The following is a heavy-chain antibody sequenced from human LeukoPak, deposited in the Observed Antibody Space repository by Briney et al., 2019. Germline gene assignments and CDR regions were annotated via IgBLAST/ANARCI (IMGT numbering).Heavy chain of an antibody. CDR2: IYYSGST. J-gene: IGHJ4*02. CDR1: GGSISSGGYY. V-gene: IGHV4-31*03. Sequence: PSETLSLTCTVSGGSISSGGYYWSWIRQHPGKGLEWIGYIYYSGSTYYNPSLKSRVTISVDTSKNQFSLKLSSVTAADTAVYYCASIAVAGPIDYWGQGTLVTVSS. CDR3: ASIAVAGPIDY. D-gene: IGHD6-19*01.